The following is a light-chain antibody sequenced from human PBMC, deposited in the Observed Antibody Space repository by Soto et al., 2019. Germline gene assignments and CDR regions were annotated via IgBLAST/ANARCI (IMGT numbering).Light chain of an antibody. Sequence: DIQMTQSPSSLSASVGDRVTITCRASQSISSYLNWYQQKPGKAPKLLIYAASSLQSGVPSRFSGSVSGTDFTLTISSLQPEDFATYYCQQSYSTPQGFGQGTKVEIK. CDR1: QSISSY. CDR3: QQSYSTPQG. J-gene: IGKJ1*01. CDR2: AAS. V-gene: IGKV1-39*01.